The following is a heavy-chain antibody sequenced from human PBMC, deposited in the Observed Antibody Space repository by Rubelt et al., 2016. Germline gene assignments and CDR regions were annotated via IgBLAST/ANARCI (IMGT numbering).Heavy chain of an antibody. CDR1: GGSFSGYY. V-gene: IGHV4-34*01. Sequence: QVQLQQWGAGLLKPSETLSLTCAVYGGSFSGYYWSWIRQPPGKGLEWIGEINHSGSTNYNPSLKSRGPISVDTSKNQFSLKLSSVTAADTAVYYCARGWFDPWGQGTLVTVSS. CDR3: ARGWFDP. J-gene: IGHJ5*02. CDR2: INHSGST.